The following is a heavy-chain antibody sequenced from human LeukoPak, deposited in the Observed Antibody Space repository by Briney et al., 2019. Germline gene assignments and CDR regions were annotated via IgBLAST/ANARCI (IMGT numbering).Heavy chain of an antibody. CDR3: ATSMVRRPFDV. V-gene: IGHV1-18*01. CDR2: INTYNGET. D-gene: IGHD3-10*01. Sequence: GASVKVSCKASGYTFTSYGLTWVRQAPGQGLEWMGWINTYNGETDYGLNVRGGLTMTADTSTSTAYMELRSLRSDDTAVYYCATSMVRRPFDVWGQGTMVIVSS. CDR1: GYTFTSYG. J-gene: IGHJ3*01.